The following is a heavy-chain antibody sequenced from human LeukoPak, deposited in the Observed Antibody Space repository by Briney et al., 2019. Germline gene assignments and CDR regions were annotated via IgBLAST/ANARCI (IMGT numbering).Heavy chain of an antibody. J-gene: IGHJ4*02. CDR1: GYSFNDYY. CDR3: AVIGGGY. Sequence: ASVKVSWKASGYSFNDYYIHWVRQAPGQGLEWMGWINPKKGDTNYAQKFQGRVTLTRDTSISTAYMELSRLRSDDTAVYYCAVIGGGYWGQGTLVTVSS. D-gene: IGHD3-22*01. V-gene: IGHV1-2*02. CDR2: INPKKGDT.